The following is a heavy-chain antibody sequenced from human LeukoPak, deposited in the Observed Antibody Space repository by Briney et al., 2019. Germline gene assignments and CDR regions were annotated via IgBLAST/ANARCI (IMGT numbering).Heavy chain of an antibody. CDR2: ISSSSSYI. CDR1: GFTFSSYW. V-gene: IGHV3-21*01. Sequence: PGGSLRLSCAASGFTFSSYWMNWVRQAPGKGLEWVSSISSSSSYIYYADSVKGRFTISRDNAKNSLYLQMNSLRAEDTAVYYCARDVIGALGYWGQGTLVTVSS. J-gene: IGHJ4*02. CDR3: ARDVIGALGY. D-gene: IGHD3-10*01.